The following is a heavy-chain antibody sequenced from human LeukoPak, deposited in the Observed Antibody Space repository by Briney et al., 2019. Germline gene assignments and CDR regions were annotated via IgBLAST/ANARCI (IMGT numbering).Heavy chain of an antibody. J-gene: IGHJ4*02. V-gene: IGHV4-39*01. CDR3: AGHVNDFWSGLDY. Sequence: SETLSLTCTVSGGSISSSSYYWGWIRQPPGKGLEWIGSIYYSGSTYYNPSLKSRLTISVDTSKNQFSLKLSSVTAADTALYYCAGHVNDFWSGLDYWGQGTLVTVSS. CDR2: IYYSGST. D-gene: IGHD3-3*01. CDR1: GGSISSSSYY.